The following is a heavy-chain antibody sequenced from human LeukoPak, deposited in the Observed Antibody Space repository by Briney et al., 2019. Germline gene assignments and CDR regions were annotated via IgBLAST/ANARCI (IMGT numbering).Heavy chain of an antibody. J-gene: IGHJ6*03. D-gene: IGHD4-17*01. CDR1: GFTFSSYG. CDR2: ISGSGGST. Sequence: GGSLRLSCAASGFTFSSYGMSWVRQAPGKGLEWVSAISGSGGSTYYADSVKGRFTISRDNSKNTLYLQMNSLRAEDTAVYYSAKSWDGDYLRFGYYYYMDVWGKGTTVTISS. CDR3: AKSWDGDYLRFGYYYYMDV. V-gene: IGHV3-23*01.